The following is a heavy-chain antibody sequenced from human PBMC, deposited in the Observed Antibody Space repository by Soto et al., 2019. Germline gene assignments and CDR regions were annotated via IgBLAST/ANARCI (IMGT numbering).Heavy chain of an antibody. D-gene: IGHD1-26*01. CDR2: LAPISGSP. CDR3: ARIGVGSRR. CDR1: GDTFSHYV. V-gene: IGHV1-69*18. J-gene: IGHJ3*01. Sequence: VQMVQSGAEVKEPGSSVKVSCTNSGDTFSHYVMSWVRQAPGQGLEWMGSLAPISGSPNYAERFEGRLTISADAGASTMYMELRSPKYDDTAVYYCARIGVGSRRWGQGTMVTVSS.